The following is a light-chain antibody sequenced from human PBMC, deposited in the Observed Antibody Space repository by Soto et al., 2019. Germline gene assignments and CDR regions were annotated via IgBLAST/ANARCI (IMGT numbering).Light chain of an antibody. CDR3: QQYGSSPLT. J-gene: IGKJ4*01. CDR2: GAF. Sequence: IVLTQSPATLTVSSGGRVPLSCRASQSVGTYLAWYQQKPGQAPRLLIHGAFTRATGIPARFSGSGSGTEFTLTISSLQSEDFAVFYCQQYGSSPLTFGGGTKVDIK. V-gene: IGKV3-15*01. CDR1: QSVGTY.